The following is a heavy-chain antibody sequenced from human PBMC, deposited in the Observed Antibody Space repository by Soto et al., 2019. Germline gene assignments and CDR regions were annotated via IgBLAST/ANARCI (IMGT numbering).Heavy chain of an antibody. Sequence: SVKVSCKASGGTFSSYAISWVRQAPGQGLEWMGGIIPIFGTANYAQKFQGRVTITADESTSTAYMELSSLRSEDTAVYYCARDRYCSSTSCYFQSSYGMDVWGQGTTVTVSS. CDR3: ARDRYCSSTSCYFQSSYGMDV. CDR2: IIPIFGTA. V-gene: IGHV1-69*13. J-gene: IGHJ6*02. CDR1: GGTFSSYA. D-gene: IGHD2-2*01.